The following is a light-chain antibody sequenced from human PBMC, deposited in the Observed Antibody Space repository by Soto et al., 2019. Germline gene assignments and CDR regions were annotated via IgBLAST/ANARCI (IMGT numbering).Light chain of an antibody. Sequence: VWTQSQGTVAFSPGEGASLSCSTSQSVSSSYLVWHQQKPGQAPRLLIYAASRRATGIPDRFSGSGSGTDVTLTISRLEPEDFAVYYCQQYGSSPWTFGQGTKVDIK. CDR3: QQYGSSPWT. CDR2: AAS. CDR1: QSVSSSY. J-gene: IGKJ1*01. V-gene: IGKV3-20*01.